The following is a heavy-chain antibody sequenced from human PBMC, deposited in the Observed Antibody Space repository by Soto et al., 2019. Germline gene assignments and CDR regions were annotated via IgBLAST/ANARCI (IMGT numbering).Heavy chain of an antibody. CDR2: IYYTGST. CDR1: GGSIRNSNYY. J-gene: IGHJ4*02. CDR3: ARAYGSGSYSKFDY. V-gene: IGHV4-39*07. D-gene: IGHD3-10*01. Sequence: SETLSLSCTVSGGSIRNSNYYWGWIRQPPGKGLEWIGSIYYTGSTNYNPSLKSRVTISVDTSKNQFSLKLSSVTAADTAVYYCARAYGSGSYSKFDYWGQGTLVTVSS.